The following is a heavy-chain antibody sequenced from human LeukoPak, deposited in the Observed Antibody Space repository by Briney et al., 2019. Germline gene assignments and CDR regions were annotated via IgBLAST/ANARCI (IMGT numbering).Heavy chain of an antibody. CDR1: GFTFSSYA. CDR2: ISYDGSNK. CDR3: AKKQQAGTGWNYMDV. V-gene: IGHV3-30-3*02. J-gene: IGHJ6*03. Sequence: GWSLRLSCAASGFTFSSYAMHWVRQAPGKGLEWVAVISYDGSNKYYADSVKGRFTISRDDSRNTVYLHMNSLRAEDTAVYHCAKKQQAGTGWNYMDVWGTGTTVTVSS. D-gene: IGHD1-1*01.